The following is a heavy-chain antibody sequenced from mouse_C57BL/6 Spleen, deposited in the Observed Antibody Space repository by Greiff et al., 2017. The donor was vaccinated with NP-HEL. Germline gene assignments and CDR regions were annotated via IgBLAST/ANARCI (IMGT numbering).Heavy chain of an antibody. CDR3: ARSLGAY. D-gene: IGHD1-2*01. J-gene: IGHJ3*01. CDR2: INPNNGGT. Sequence: EVQLQQSGPELVKPGASVKIPCKASGYTFTDYNMDWVKQSHGKSLEWIGDINPNNGGTIYNQKFKGKATLTVAKSSSTAYMELRSLTSEDTAVYYCARSLGAYWGQGTLVTVSA. V-gene: IGHV1-18*01. CDR1: GYTFTDYN.